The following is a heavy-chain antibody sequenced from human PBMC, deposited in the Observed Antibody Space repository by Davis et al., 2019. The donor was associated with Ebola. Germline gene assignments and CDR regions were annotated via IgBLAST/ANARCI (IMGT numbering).Heavy chain of an antibody. V-gene: IGHV4-61*05. CDR2: IYYSGST. D-gene: IGHD4-11*01. Sequence: MPSETLSLTCTVSGGSISSSSYYWGWIRQPPGKGLEWIGYIYYSGSTNYNPSLKSRVTISVDTSKNQFSLKLSSVTAADTAVYYCASSPYSNYVRWFDPWGQGTLVTVSS. CDR1: GGSISSSSYY. J-gene: IGHJ5*02. CDR3: ASSPYSNYVRWFDP.